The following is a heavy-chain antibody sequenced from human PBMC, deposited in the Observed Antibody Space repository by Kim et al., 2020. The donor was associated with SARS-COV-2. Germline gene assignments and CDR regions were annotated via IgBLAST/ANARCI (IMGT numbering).Heavy chain of an antibody. V-gene: IGHV4-4*02. CDR3: ARGAQEPLDY. CDR2: ST. J-gene: IGHJ4*02. Sequence: STNSTPSLKSRVTISVDKSKNQFSLKLSSVTAADTAVYYCARGAQEPLDYWGQGTLVTVSS.